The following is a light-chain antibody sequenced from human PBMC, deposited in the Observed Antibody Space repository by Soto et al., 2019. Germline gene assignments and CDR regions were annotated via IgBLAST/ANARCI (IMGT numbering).Light chain of an antibody. V-gene: IGLV2-23*01. CDR1: SRDVGSYNL. Sequence: QSVLTQPASVSGSPGQSITISCTGTSRDVGSYNLVSWYQQHPGKAPKLMIYEDTERPSGVSNRFSGSKSGNTASLTISGLQAEDEADYYCSSYAGSTTYVVFGGGTKLTVL. CDR3: SSYAGSTTYVV. CDR2: EDT. J-gene: IGLJ2*01.